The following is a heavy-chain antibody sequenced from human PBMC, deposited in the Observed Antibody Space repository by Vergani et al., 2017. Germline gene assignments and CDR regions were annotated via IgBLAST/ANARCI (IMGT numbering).Heavy chain of an antibody. CDR3: ARAGIARWYFDL. J-gene: IGHJ2*01. CDR1: GYTFTSSY. D-gene: IGHD2-15*01. Sequence: QVQLVQSGAEVKKPGASVKVSCKASGYTFTSSYMHWVRQAPGQGLEWMGIINPSGGSTSYAQKFQGRVTMTRDTSTSTVYMELSSLRSEDTAVYYCARAGIARWYFDLWGRGTLVTVSS. V-gene: IGHV1-46*01. CDR2: INPSGGST.